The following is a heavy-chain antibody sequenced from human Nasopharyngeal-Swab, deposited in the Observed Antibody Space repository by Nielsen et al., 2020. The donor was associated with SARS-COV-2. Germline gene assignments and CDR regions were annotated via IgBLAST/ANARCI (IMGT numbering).Heavy chain of an antibody. V-gene: IGHV4-59*01. CDR1: GGSISSYY. Sequence: SETLSLTCTVSGGSISSYYWSWIRQPPGKGLGWIGYIYYRGSTKYNPSLKSRVTISVDTSKNQFSLNLNSVTAADTAVYYCAKQNSGYDYEYNYYYYYMDVWGQGTTVTVSS. J-gene: IGHJ6*03. CDR3: AKQNSGYDYEYNYYYYYMDV. CDR2: IYYRGST. D-gene: IGHD5-12*01.